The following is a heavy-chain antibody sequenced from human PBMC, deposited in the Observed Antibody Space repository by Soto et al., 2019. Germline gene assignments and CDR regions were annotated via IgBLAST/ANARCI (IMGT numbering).Heavy chain of an antibody. CDR1: GYSFSTYW. Sequence: EVQLVESGGGLVQPGGSLRLSCGASGYSFSTYWMSWVHQAPGKGLEWVANLKQDGSEKYYVDSVRGRFTISRDNAKSSLYLQMNSLRVEDTAVYYCARDGPWAYDVWGQGTLVTVSS. CDR2: LKQDGSEK. J-gene: IGHJ3*01. CDR3: ARDGPWAYDV. V-gene: IGHV3-7*01. D-gene: IGHD1-26*01.